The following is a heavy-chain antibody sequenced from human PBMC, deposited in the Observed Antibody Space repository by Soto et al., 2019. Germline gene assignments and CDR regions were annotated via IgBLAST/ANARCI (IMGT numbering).Heavy chain of an antibody. CDR2: ISSNGGST. J-gene: IGHJ4*02. Sequence: PGGSLRLSCSASGFTFSSYAMHWVRQAPGKGLEYVSAISSNGGSTNYADSVKGRFTISRDNSKNTLYLQMSSLRAEDTAMYYCVKDLNIVATYGSRWFDYWGQGTLVTVSS. D-gene: IGHD5-12*01. CDR1: GFTFSSYA. V-gene: IGHV3-64D*06. CDR3: VKDLNIVATYGSRWFDY.